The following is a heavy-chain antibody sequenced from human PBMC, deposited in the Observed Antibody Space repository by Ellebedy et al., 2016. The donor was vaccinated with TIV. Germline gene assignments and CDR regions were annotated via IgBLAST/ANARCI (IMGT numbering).Heavy chain of an antibody. CDR2: IYYSGYT. V-gene: IGHV4-59*08. D-gene: IGHD3-9*01. J-gene: IGHJ6*02. CDR3: ARGPLRYFDWVYYYHGMDV. CDR1: GGSISTYY. Sequence: MPSETLSLTCTVSGGSISTYYWSWIRQPPGQGLEWIGYIYYSGYTEYNPSLKSRLTISLDTSKDQFSLRLNSVTAADTAVYYCARGPLRYFDWVYYYHGMDVWGQGTTVTVSS.